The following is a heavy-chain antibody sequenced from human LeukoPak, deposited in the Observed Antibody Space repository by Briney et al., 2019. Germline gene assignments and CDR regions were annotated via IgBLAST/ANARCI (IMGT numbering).Heavy chain of an antibody. J-gene: IGHJ6*03. V-gene: IGHV3-30*18. CDR3: AKDFTPLYYYYMDV. CDR2: ISYDGSNK. CDR1: GFTFSSYW. D-gene: IGHD2-15*01. Sequence: GRSLRLSCAASGFTFSSYWMSWVRQAPGKGLEWVAVISYDGSNKYYADSVKGRFTISRDNSKNTLYLQMNSLRAEDTAVYYCAKDFTPLYYYYMDVWGKGTTVTISS.